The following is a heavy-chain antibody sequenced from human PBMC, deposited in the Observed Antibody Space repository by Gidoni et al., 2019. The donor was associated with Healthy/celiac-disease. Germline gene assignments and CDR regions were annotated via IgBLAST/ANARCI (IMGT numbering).Heavy chain of an antibody. Sequence: VQLVESGGGLVQPGGSLRLSCAASGFTFSSYAMSWVRQAPGKGLEWVSAISGSGGSTYYADSVKGRFTISRDNSKNTLYLQMNSLRAEDTAVYYCAKDRVDVVVVAATPLDAFDIWGQGTMVTVSS. CDR3: AKDRVDVVVVAATPLDAFDI. CDR1: GFTFSSYA. D-gene: IGHD2-15*01. J-gene: IGHJ3*02. V-gene: IGHV3-23*04. CDR2: ISGSGGST.